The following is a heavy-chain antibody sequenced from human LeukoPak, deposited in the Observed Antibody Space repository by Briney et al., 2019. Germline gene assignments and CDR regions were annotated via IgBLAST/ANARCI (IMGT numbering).Heavy chain of an antibody. CDR2: IKQDGGEK. D-gene: IGHD3-10*01. J-gene: IGHJ3*02. CDR1: GFTFSSYW. V-gene: IGHV3-7*01. Sequence: GGSLRLSCVASGFTFSSYWMGWVRQAPGKGLEWVANIKQDGGEKYYVDSVKGRFTIARDNAKNSLYLQMNSLTADDTAVSYCARDGALDAFDIWGQGTMVTVSS. CDR3: ARDGALDAFDI.